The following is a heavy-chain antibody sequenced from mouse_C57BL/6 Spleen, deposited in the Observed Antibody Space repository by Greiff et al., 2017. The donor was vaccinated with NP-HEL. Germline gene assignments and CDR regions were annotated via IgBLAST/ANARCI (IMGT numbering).Heavy chain of an antibody. D-gene: IGHD2-4*01. CDR1: GYSITSGYD. V-gene: IGHV3-1*01. Sequence: EVKVEESGPGMVKPSQSLSLTCTVTGYSITSGYDWHWIRHFPGNKLEWMGYISYSGSTNYNPSLKSRISITHDTSKNHFFLKLNSVTTEDTATYYCARYDYDGLPYWGQGTLVTVSA. J-gene: IGHJ3*01. CDR2: ISYSGST. CDR3: ARYDYDGLPY.